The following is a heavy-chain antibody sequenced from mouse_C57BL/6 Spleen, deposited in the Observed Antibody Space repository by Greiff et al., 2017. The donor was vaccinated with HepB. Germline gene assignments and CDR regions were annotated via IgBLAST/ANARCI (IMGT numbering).Heavy chain of an antibody. CDR2: INPNNGGT. V-gene: IGHV1-18*01. D-gene: IGHD1-1*02. CDR1: GYTFTDYN. Sequence: EVQLQQSGPELVKPGASVKIPCKASGYTFTDYNMDWVKQSHGKSLEWIGDINPNNGGTIYNQKFKGKATLTVDKSSSTAYMELRSLTSEDTAVYYCARGPSLGGSIEWYYFDYWGQGTTLTVSS. CDR3: ARGPSLGGSIEWYYFDY. J-gene: IGHJ2*01.